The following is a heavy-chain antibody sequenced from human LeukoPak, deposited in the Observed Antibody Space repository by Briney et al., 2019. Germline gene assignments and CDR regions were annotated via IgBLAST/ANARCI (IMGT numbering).Heavy chain of an antibody. Sequence: GGSLRLSCAVSGFTFTSYAIHWVRQAPGKGLEWVAVTSHDGSYKYYADSVKGRFTISRDNSKNTLYLQMNSLRAEDTAVYYCAKDDAWGRYKDWGQGTLVTVSS. CDR3: AKDDAWGRYKD. CDR2: TSHDGSYK. D-gene: IGHD3-16*01. CDR1: GFTFTSYA. J-gene: IGHJ1*01. V-gene: IGHV3-30*04.